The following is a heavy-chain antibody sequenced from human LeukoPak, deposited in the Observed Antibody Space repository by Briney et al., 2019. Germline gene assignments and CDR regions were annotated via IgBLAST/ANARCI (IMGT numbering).Heavy chain of an antibody. J-gene: IGHJ4*02. CDR3: ARGHVPGTDRHWDY. V-gene: IGHV3-7*01. Sequence: PGGSLRLSCVGSGFTFSSRWMNWVRQAPGKGLEWVANIKEDGSETYYVDSVKGRFTISRDNAKNTLYLQMDSLRADDTAVYYCARGHVPGTDRHWDYWGQGVLVTVSS. D-gene: IGHD6-19*01. CDR1: GFTFSSRW. CDR2: IKEDGSET.